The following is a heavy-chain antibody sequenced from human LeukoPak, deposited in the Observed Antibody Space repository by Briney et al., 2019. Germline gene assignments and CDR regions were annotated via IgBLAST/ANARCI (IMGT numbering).Heavy chain of an antibody. CDR2: IYPGDSDT. D-gene: IGHD3-10*01. Sequence: GESLKISCKGSGYSFTSYWIGWVRQMPGKGLEWMGIIYPGDSDTRYSPSSQGQVTISANKSISTAYLQWSSLKASDSAMYYCATNTMFRGIHAFDIWGQGTMVTVSS. V-gene: IGHV5-51*01. CDR3: ATNTMFRGIHAFDI. J-gene: IGHJ3*02. CDR1: GYSFTSYW.